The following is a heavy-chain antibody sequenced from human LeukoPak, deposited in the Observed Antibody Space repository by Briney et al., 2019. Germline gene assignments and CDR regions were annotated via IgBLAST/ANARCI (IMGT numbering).Heavy chain of an antibody. CDR1: GFTFSNAW. D-gene: IGHD2-15*01. CDR2: IKSKTAGGTT. J-gene: IGHJ5*02. CDR3: TTDLAGCSGGSCYSDWFDP. V-gene: IGHV3-15*01. Sequence: GGSRRLSCAASGFTFSNAWMSWVRQAPGKGLEWVGRIKSKTAGGTTDYAAAVEGRFIDSRDDSKNTLYLQMNSLKTEDTAVYYCTTDLAGCSGGSCYSDWFDPWGQGTLVTVSS.